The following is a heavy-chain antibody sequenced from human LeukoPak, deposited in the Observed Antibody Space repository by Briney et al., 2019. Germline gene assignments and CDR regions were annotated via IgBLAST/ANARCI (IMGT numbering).Heavy chain of an antibody. Sequence: SVKVSCKASGGTFSSYAISWVRQAPGQGLEWMGRIIPILGIANYAQKFQGRVTITADKSTSTAYMELSSLRSEDTAVYYCARGHVGSWYFDLWGRGTLVTVSS. CDR3: ARGHVGSWYFDL. V-gene: IGHV1-69*04. CDR1: GGTFSSYA. CDR2: IIPILGIA. J-gene: IGHJ2*01.